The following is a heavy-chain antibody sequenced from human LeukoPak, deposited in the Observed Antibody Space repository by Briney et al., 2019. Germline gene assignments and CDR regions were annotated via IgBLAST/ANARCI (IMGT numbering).Heavy chain of an antibody. J-gene: IGHJ4*02. V-gene: IGHV4-30-2*01. D-gene: IGHD5-18*01. CDR3: ARDRSYGSFDY. CDR2: IYHSGST. CDR1: GGSISSGGYY. Sequence: SETLSLTCTVSGGSISSGGYYWSWIRQPPGKGLEWIGYIYHSGSTYYNPSLKSRVTISVDRSKNQFSLKLSSVTAADTAVYHCARDRSYGSFDYWGQGTLVTVSS.